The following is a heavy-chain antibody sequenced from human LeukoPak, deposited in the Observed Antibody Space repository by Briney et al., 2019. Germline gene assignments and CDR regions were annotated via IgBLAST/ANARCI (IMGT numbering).Heavy chain of an antibody. V-gene: IGHV1-8*03. J-gene: IGHJ6*03. CDR1: GYTFTSYD. CDR3: ARAAAGTNYYYYMDV. CDR2: MNPNSGNT. D-gene: IGHD6-13*01. Sequence: ASVKVSCKASGYTFTSYDINWVRQATGQELEWMGWMNPNSGNTGYAQKFQGRVTITRNTSISTAYMELSSLRSEDTAVYYCARAAAGTNYYYYMDVWGKGTTVTVSS.